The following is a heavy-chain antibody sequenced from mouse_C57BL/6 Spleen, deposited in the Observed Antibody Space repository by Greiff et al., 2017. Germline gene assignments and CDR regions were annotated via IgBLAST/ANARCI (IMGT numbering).Heavy chain of an antibody. J-gene: IGHJ4*01. Sequence: QVQLKQPGAELVKPGASVKVSCKASGYTFTSYWMHWVKQRPGQGLEWIGRIHPSDSDTNYNQKFKGKATLTVDKSSSPTYMQLNCLTSEASAVYYCAISYSGSSYGRDYYSMDYWGQGTSVTVSS. CDR3: AISYSGSSYGRDYYSMDY. CDR1: GYTFTSYW. V-gene: IGHV1-74*01. CDR2: IHPSDSDT. D-gene: IGHD1-1*01.